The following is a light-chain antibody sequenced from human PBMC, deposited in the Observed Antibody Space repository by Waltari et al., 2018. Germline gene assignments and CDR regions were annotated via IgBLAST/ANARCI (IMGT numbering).Light chain of an antibody. Sequence: DIQMPQSPSSLSASVGDSVPITCQASQDISNYLNWDQQKPGKAPKLLIYDASNLETGVPSRFSGSGSGTDFTFTISSLQPEDIATYYCQQYDNLLTFGGGTKVEIK. J-gene: IGKJ4*01. V-gene: IGKV1-33*01. CDR3: QQYDNLLT. CDR1: QDISNY. CDR2: DAS.